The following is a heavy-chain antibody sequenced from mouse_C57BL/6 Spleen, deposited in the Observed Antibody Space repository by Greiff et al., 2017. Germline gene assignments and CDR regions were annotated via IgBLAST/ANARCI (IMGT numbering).Heavy chain of an antibody. D-gene: IGHD2-4*01. CDR3: TRALYDYDVLYAMDY. V-gene: IGHV6-6*01. J-gene: IGHJ4*01. CDR1: GFTFSDAW. CDR2: IRNKANNHAT. Sequence: DVMLVESGGGLVQPGGSMKLSCAASGFTFSDAWMDWVRQSPEKGLEWVAEIRNKANNHATYYAESVKGRFTISRDDSKSSVYLQMNSLRAEDTGIYYCTRALYDYDVLYAMDYWGQGTSVTVSS.